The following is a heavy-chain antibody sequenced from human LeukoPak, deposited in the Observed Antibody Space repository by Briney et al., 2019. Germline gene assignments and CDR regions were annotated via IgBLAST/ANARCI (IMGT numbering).Heavy chain of an antibody. CDR2: IYYSGST. V-gene: IGHV4-39*01. D-gene: IGHD5-12*01. CDR1: GGSISSSSYY. CDR3: ARLAKAYSGYDYGYNWFDP. Sequence: KPSETPFPTCTVSGGSISSSSYYWGRVRPPPGKGLEGGGGIYYSGSTYYNPSLKSRVTISVDTSKNQFSLKLSSVTAADTAVYYCARLAKAYSGYDYGYNWFDPWGQGTLVTVSS. J-gene: IGHJ5*02.